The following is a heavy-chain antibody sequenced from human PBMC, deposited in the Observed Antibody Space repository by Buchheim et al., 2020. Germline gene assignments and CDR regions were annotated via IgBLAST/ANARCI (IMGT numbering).Heavy chain of an antibody. Sequence: EVQLVQSGAEVKKPGESLRISCKGSGYSFTSYCISWVRQMPGKGLEWMGTIDPSDSYTNYRPSFQGHVTISGDKSISTAYPQWSSLTASDTAMYYCARRVTVTARGGYYYYGMDVWGQGTT. CDR1: GYSFTSYC. CDR3: ARRVTVTARGGYYYYGMDV. D-gene: IGHD4-17*01. J-gene: IGHJ6*02. CDR2: IDPSDSYT. V-gene: IGHV5-10-1*03.